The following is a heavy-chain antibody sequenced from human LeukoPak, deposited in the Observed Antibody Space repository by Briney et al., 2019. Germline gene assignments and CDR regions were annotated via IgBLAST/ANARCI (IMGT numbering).Heavy chain of an antibody. CDR3: ARHRIGSYGRPRHDNWFDP. V-gene: IGHV4-30-2*01. D-gene: IGHD5/OR15-5a*01. Sequence: PSQTLSLTCTVSGGSISSGDYYWSWIRQPPGKGLEWIGYINHSGSTNYNPSLKSRVTISVDTSKNQFSLKLSSVTAADTAVYYCARHRIGSYGRPRHDNWFDPWGQGTLVTVSS. J-gene: IGHJ5*02. CDR2: INHSGST. CDR1: GGSISSGDYY.